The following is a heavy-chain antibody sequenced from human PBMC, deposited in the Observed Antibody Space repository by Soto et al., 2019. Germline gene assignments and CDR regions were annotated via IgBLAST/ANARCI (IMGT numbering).Heavy chain of an antibody. V-gene: IGHV4-30-2*01. Sequence: PSETLSLTCAVSGGSISSGGYSWSWIRQPPGKGLEWIGYIYHSGSTYYNPSLKSRVTISVDRSKNQFSLKLSSVTAADTAVYYCARAAFHYGEGFDYWGQGTLVTVSS. CDR2: IYHSGST. D-gene: IGHD4-17*01. J-gene: IGHJ4*02. CDR1: GGSISSGGYS. CDR3: ARAAFHYGEGFDY.